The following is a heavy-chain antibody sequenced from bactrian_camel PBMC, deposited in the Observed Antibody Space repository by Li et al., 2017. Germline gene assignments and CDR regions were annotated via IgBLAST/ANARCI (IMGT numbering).Heavy chain of an antibody. D-gene: IGHD6*01. CDR1: GFTFSSNA. Sequence: VQLVESGGGSVQAGGSLRLSCAASGFTFSSNAMSWVRQAPGKGLEWVSSIHSGTGITYYSDSVKGRFTVSRDNAKNTMYLQMNNLIPEDTALYYCATGYGSSSLSNPRGQGTQVTVS. V-gene: IGHV3S35*01. CDR2: IHSGTGIT. J-gene: IGHJ4*01. CDR3: ATGYGSSSLSNP.